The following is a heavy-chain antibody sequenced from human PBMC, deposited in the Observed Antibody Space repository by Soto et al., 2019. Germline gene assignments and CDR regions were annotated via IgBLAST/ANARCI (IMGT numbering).Heavy chain of an antibody. CDR3: ARDQCFGGGRSCYCLDF. Sequence: QVQLVESGGGVVQPGRSLRLSCAASGFTFTTYAIHWVRQAPGKGLEWVAVISNDGRGKYYADSVKGRFTISRDNSKNTLYLQMNSLRYAATAVYYCARDQCFGGGRSCYCLDFWGQGTRVTVSS. CDR1: GFTFTTYA. D-gene: IGHD2-15*01. J-gene: IGHJ4*02. CDR2: ISNDGRGK. V-gene: IGHV3-30*04.